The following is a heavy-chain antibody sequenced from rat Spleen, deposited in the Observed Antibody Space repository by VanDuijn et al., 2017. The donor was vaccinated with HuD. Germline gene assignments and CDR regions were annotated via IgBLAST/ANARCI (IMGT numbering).Heavy chain of an antibody. V-gene: IGHV5S13*01. CDR2: INPGGGDT. CDR1: GFTFNNYD. CDR3: AKGFAY. J-gene: IGHJ3*01. Sequence: EVQLVESDGDLVQPGRSLKLSCAVSGFTFNNYDMAWIRQAPPKGLEWVASINPGGGDTYYPDSVKGRFTISRDNAENTVYLQMNSLRSEDTATYYCAKGFAYWGQGTLVTVSS.